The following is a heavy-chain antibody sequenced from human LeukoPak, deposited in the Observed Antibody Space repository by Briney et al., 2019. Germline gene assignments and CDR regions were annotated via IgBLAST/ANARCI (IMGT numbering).Heavy chain of an antibody. V-gene: IGHV3-7*01. D-gene: IGHD3-3*02. Sequence: PGGSLRLSCAASGFTFSSYWMSWVRQAPGKGLGWVANIKQDGSEKYYVDSVKGRFTISRDNDKNSLYLQKNSLRAEDTAVYYCAIERSISLGFDLLGRGTLVTGSS. J-gene: IGHJ2*01. CDR2: IKQDGSEK. CDR3: AIERSISLGFDL. CDR1: GFTFSSYW.